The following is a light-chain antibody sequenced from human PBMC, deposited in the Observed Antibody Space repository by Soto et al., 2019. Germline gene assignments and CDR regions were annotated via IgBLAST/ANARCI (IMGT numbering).Light chain of an antibody. J-gene: IGKJ4*01. CDR1: QSVLYNSNNKNY. CDR3: QQYYSTPHT. Sequence: DIVMTQSPDSLAVSLGERATINCKSSQSVLYNSNNKNYLAWYQQKPGQPPKLLIYWASTRESGVPDRFSGSGSGTDFTLTISSLRAEDVAVYYCQQYYSTPHTFGGGTKVEIK. CDR2: WAS. V-gene: IGKV4-1*01.